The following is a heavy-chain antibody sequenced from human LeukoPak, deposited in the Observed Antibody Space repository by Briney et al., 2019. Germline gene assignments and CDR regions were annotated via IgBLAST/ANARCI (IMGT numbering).Heavy chain of an antibody. CDR3: ARGSTNYYDSSGYYPA. CDR1: GFTFSSYW. J-gene: IGHJ4*02. D-gene: IGHD3-22*01. CDR2: IKQDGSEK. V-gene: IGHV3-7*01. Sequence: PGGSLRLSCAASGFTFSSYWMSWVRQAPGKGLEWVANIKQDGSEKYYVDSVKGRFTISRDNAKNSLYLQMNSLRAEDTAVYYCARGSTNYYDSSGYYPAWGQGTLVTVS.